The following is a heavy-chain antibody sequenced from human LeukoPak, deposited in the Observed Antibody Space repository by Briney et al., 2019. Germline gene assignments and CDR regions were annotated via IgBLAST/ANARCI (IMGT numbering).Heavy chain of an antibody. CDR3: AKALDTYGYMRFDY. V-gene: IGHV3-23*01. CDR1: GLTFSNYA. Sequence: GGSLRLSCAASGLTFSNYAMHWVRQAPGKGLEWVSAINGGGDTTYYADSVKGRFTVSRDRSTNTLFLQMSSLRAEDSGMYYCAKALDTYGYMRFDYWGQGTLVTVSS. CDR2: INGGGDTT. J-gene: IGHJ4*02. D-gene: IGHD5-24*01.